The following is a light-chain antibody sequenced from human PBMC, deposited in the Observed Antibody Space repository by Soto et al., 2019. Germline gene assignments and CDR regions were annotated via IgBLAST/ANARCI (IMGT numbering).Light chain of an antibody. V-gene: IGLV2-14*01. CDR3: SSYTSSSTRV. CDR1: SSDVGGYNY. CDR2: DVS. J-gene: IGLJ1*01. Sequence: QSVLTQPASVSGSPGHSITISCTGTSSDVGGYNYVSWYQQHPGKAPKLMIYDVSNRPSGVSNRFSGSKSGNTAPLTISGLQAEDEADYYCSSYTSSSTRVFGTGTKVTVL.